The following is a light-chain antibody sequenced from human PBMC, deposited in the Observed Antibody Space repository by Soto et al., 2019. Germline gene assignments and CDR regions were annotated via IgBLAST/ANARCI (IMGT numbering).Light chain of an antibody. J-gene: IGKJ1*01. CDR2: KAS. CDR3: QHYNSYSEA. V-gene: IGKV1-5*03. CDR1: QTISSW. Sequence: DIQMTQSPSTLYGSVGYRVTITCLASQTISSWLAWYQQKPGKAPKLLIYKASTLKSGVPSRFSGSGSGTEFTLTISSLQPDDFATYYCQHYNSYSEAFGQGTKVDI.